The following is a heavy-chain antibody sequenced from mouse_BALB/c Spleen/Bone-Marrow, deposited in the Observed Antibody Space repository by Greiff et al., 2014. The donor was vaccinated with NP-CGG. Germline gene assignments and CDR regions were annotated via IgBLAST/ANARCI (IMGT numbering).Heavy chain of an antibody. V-gene: IGHV3-2*02. CDR1: GYSITSDFA. Sequence: EVQLQESGPGLVKPSQSLSLTCTVTGYSITSDFAWNWIRQFPGNKLEWMGYISYYGITSYNPSLKSRISITRDTSKNQFFLQLNSVTSEDTATYYCARSYYAMDYWVKESQSPSPQ. J-gene: IGHJ4*01. CDR3: ARSYYAMDY. CDR2: ISYYGIT.